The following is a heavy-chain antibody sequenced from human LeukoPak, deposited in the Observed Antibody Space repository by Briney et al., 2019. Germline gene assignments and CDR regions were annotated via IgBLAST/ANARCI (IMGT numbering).Heavy chain of an antibody. CDR2: IYHSGST. Sequence: SQTLSLTCTVSGGSISSGGYYWSWIRQPPGKGLEWIGYIYHSGSTYYNPSLKSRVTISVDRSKNQFSLKLSSVTAADTAVYYCARVCGGDCYHFDYWGQGTLVTVSS. CDR1: GGSISSGGYY. J-gene: IGHJ4*02. CDR3: ARVCGGDCYHFDY. D-gene: IGHD2-21*01. V-gene: IGHV4-30-2*01.